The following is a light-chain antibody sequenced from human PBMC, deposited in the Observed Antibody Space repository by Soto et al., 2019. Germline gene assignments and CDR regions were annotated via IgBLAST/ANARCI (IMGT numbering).Light chain of an antibody. J-gene: IGKJ2*02. CDR2: GAS. V-gene: IGKV3-20*01. CDR3: QQYNTSTCT. Sequence: DIVLTQSPGTLSLSLGERATLSCRASQSVSSYFALYQENPGKAPRLLIYGASSWATGIPERFSGSGSGTDFTLTISRVEPEDFALYYCQQYNTSTCTFGQGTKVDLK. CDR1: QSVSSY.